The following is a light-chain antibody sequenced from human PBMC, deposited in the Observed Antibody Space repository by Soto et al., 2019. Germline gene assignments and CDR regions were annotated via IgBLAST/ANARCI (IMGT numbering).Light chain of an antibody. V-gene: IGLV2-23*02. Sequence: QSVLTQPASVSGSPGQSITISCTGTSSDVGSCNRVSWYQQPPGKAPKLMSYGVSKRPSGVSNRFSGSKSGNTASLTISGLQAEDEADYYCCSYAGSSTYVFGTGTRSPS. CDR1: SSDVGSCNR. CDR2: GVS. J-gene: IGLJ1*01. CDR3: CSYAGSSTYV.